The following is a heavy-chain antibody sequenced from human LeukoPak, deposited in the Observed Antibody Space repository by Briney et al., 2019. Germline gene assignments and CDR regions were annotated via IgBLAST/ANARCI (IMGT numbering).Heavy chain of an antibody. Sequence: PGGSLRLSCAASGFTFSSYWMSWVRQAPGKGLEWVANIKQDGSEKYYVDSVKGRFTISRDNAKNSLYLQMNSLRAEDTAVYYCARAEGDSSSWYRYWGQGTLVTVSS. V-gene: IGHV3-7*01. CDR3: ARAEGDSSSWYRY. J-gene: IGHJ4*02. D-gene: IGHD6-13*01. CDR1: GFTFSSYW. CDR2: IKQDGSEK.